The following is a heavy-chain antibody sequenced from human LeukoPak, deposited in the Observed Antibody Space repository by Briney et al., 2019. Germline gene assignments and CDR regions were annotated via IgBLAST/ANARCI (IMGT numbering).Heavy chain of an antibody. D-gene: IGHD2-2*02. CDR3: ARADIVVVPAAIRRRPLYYMDV. V-gene: IGHV4-4*07. CDR1: GGSISSYY. Sequence: SETLSLTCTVSGGSISSYYWSWIRQPAGKGLEWIGRIYTSGSTNYNPSLKSRVTMSVDTSKNQFSLKLSSVTAADTAVYYCARADIVVVPAAIRRRPLYYMDVWGKGTTVTVSS. CDR2: IYTSGST. J-gene: IGHJ6*03.